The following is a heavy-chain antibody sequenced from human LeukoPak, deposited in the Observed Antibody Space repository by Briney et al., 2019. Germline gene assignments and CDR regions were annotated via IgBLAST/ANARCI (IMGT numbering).Heavy chain of an antibody. CDR1: GYTFTSYA. Sequence: ASVKVSCKASGYTFTSYAMHWVRQAPGQRLEWMGWINAGNGNKKYSQKFQGRVTMTTDTSTSTVYMELSSLRSEDTAVYYCGRALRYSSILREGFDYWGQGTVVSVSS. D-gene: IGHD6-13*01. CDR3: GRALRYSSILREGFDY. CDR2: INAGNGNK. J-gene: IGHJ4*02. V-gene: IGHV1-3*01.